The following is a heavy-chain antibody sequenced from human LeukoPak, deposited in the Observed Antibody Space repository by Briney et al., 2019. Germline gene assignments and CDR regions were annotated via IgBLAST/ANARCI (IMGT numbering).Heavy chain of an antibody. CDR2: IKPDGSEK. J-gene: IGHJ4*02. CDR3: TRDWTDTAMGLFDY. Sequence: GGSLRLSCVASGFTFSTYWMSWVRQAPGKGLEWVANIKPDGSEKNYVDSVKGRFIISRDNAKNSLSLQMNSPRAEDTAVYYCTRDWTDTAMGLFDYWGQGTLVTVSS. D-gene: IGHD5-18*01. CDR1: GFTFSTYW. V-gene: IGHV3-7*01.